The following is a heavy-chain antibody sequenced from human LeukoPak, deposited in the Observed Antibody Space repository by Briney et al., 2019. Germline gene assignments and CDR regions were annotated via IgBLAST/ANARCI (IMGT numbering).Heavy chain of an antibody. CDR2: ISSKANSYAT. D-gene: IGHD3-10*01. CDR1: GFTFSGSA. Sequence: GGSLRLSCAASGFTFSGSAMHWVRQAPGKGLEWVGRISSKANSYATAYAAPGKGRLSISRYDSKNPAYLQMDSLETEDTAAYYCTRHLLLGSLNYCFDYWGQGTLVTVSS. J-gene: IGHJ4*02. V-gene: IGHV3-73*01. CDR3: TRHLLLGSLNYCFDY.